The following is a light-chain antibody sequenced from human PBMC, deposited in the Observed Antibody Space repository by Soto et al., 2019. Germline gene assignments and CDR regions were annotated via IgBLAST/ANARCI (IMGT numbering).Light chain of an antibody. CDR2: AAS. Sequence: VMTQSPATLSVSPGERATLSCRASQSVGSNLVWYQQKPGQAPRLLIYAASTRATGIPARFSGSGSGTEFTLTISSLQSEDFAVYYCQPYNNWPPITFGPGTRVDIK. V-gene: IGKV3-15*01. J-gene: IGKJ3*01. CDR3: QPYNNWPPIT. CDR1: QSVGSN.